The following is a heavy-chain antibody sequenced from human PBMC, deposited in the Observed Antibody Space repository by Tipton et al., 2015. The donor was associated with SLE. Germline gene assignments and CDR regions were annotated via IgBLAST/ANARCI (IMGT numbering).Heavy chain of an antibody. V-gene: IGHV3-11*06. CDR3: ARDLDGYSYGFYYYYGMDV. CDR2: ISSSSSYI. J-gene: IGHJ6*02. CDR1: GFTVSDNY. D-gene: IGHD5-18*01. Sequence: SLRLSCAASGFTVSDNYMSWVRQAPGKGLEWVSSISSSSSYIYYADSVKGRFTISRDNAKNSLYLQMNSLRAEDTAVYYCARDLDGYSYGFYYYYGMDVWGQGTTVTVSS.